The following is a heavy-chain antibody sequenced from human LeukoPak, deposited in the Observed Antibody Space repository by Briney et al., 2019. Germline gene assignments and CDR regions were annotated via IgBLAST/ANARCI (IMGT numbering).Heavy chain of an antibody. CDR1: GGSISSYY. Sequence: SETLSLTCTVSGGSISSYYWSWIRQPAGKGLEWIGRIHNSGNYTSVNTNYNPSLKSRVTMSVDTSKNQFSLRLSSVTAADAAVYYCARERDYGPGRGQDYWGQGTLVTVSS. D-gene: IGHD3-10*01. CDR2: IHNSGNYTSVNT. V-gene: IGHV4-4*07. CDR3: ARERDYGPGRGQDY. J-gene: IGHJ4*02.